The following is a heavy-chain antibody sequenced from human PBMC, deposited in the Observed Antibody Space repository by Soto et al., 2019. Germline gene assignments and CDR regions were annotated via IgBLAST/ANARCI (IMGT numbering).Heavy chain of an antibody. CDR2: IYYSGST. D-gene: IGHD2-2*01. Sequence: SETLSLTCTVSGGSISSYYWSWIRQPPGKGLEWIGYIYYSGSTNYNPSLKSRVTISVDTSKNQFSLKLSSVTAADTAVYYCARSSRYCSSTSCRFLRGYYYYMDVWGKGTTVTVSS. V-gene: IGHV4-59*01. J-gene: IGHJ6*03. CDR3: ARSSRYCSSTSCRFLRGYYYYMDV. CDR1: GGSISSYY.